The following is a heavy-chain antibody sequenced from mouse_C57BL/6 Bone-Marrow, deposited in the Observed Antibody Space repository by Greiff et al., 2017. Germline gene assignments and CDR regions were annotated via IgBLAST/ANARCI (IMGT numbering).Heavy chain of an antibody. Sequence: VQLQQSGAELVKPGASVKLSCKASGYTFTNYWMHWVKQRPGQGLEWIGMMHPNGGSPDYNEKFKSEATLSVDKSSRTAYMELSSLTSEDSAVYYCAKSYDYDDYTMDNWGEGTSVTVSS. CDR2: MHPNGGSP. D-gene: IGHD2-4*01. CDR1: GYTFTNYW. J-gene: IGHJ4*01. CDR3: AKSYDYDDYTMDN. V-gene: IGHV1-64*01.